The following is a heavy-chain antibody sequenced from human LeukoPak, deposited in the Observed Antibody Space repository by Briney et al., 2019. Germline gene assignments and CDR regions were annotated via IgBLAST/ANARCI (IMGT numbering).Heavy chain of an antibody. V-gene: IGHV3-11*01. CDR2: ISSSGSTI. D-gene: IGHD7-27*01. J-gene: IGHJ4*02. Sequence: GGSLRLSCAASGFTFSDYYMSWIRQAPGKGLEWVSYISSSGSTIYYADSVKGRFTISRDNAKNSLYLQMNSLRAEDTAVYYCARDTTPNHKLGGYFDYWGQGTLVTVSS. CDR3: ARDTTPNHKLGGYFDY. CDR1: GFTFSDYY.